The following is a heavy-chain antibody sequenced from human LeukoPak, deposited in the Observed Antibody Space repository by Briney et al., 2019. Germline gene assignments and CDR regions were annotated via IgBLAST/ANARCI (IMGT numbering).Heavy chain of an antibody. V-gene: IGHV3-7*04. Sequence: PGGSLRLSCVGSGFNFSSYLMTWVRQAPGKGLEWVANIKDDGSEKYSVDSVKGRFTISRDNAKNLLYLQMSSLRAEDTAVYYCARARIDYWGQGTLVTVSS. D-gene: IGHD1-14*01. CDR3: ARARIDY. J-gene: IGHJ4*02. CDR1: GFNFSSYL. CDR2: IKDDGSEK.